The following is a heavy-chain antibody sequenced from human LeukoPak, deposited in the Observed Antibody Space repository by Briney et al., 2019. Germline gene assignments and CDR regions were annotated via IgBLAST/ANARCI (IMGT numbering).Heavy chain of an antibody. V-gene: IGHV4-4*07. CDR2: IYTSGST. J-gene: IGHJ4*02. D-gene: IGHD3-22*01. CDR3: ARGRGYYYDSSGYVDY. Sequence: SETLSLTCTVSGGSISSYYWSWIRQPAGKGLEWIGRIYTSGSTNYNPSLKSRVTISVDTSKNQFSLKLSSVTAADTAVYYCARGRGYYYDSSGYVDYWGQGTLVTVSS. CDR1: GGSISSYY.